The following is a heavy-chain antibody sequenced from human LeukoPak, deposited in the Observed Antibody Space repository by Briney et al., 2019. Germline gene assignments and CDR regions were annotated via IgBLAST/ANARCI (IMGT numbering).Heavy chain of an antibody. V-gene: IGHV4-4*02. Sequence: SETLSLTCAVSGGPINNSDWWSWVRQPPGKGLEWIGYVYYSGSTEYNPSLRSRVTISLEMSKHQFSLNVTSVTAADTAVYYCATNTGTVFDYWGQGALVTVSS. J-gene: IGHJ4*02. CDR1: GGPINNSDW. CDR3: ATNTGTVFDY. D-gene: IGHD7-27*01. CDR2: VYYSGST.